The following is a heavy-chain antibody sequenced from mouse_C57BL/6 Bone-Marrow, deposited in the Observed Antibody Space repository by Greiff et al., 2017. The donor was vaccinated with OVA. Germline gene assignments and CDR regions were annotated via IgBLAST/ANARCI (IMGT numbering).Heavy chain of an antibody. CDR2: INPSTGGT. CDR3: ARSYYDYDEAYYFDY. D-gene: IGHD2-4*01. V-gene: IGHV1-42*01. Sequence: VQLQQSGPELVKPGASVKISCKASGYSFTGYYMNWVKQSPEKSLEWIGEINPSTGGTTYNQKFKAKATLTVDKSSSTAYMQLKSLTSEDSAVYYCARSYYDYDEAYYFDYWGQGTTLTVSS. CDR1: GYSFTGYY. J-gene: IGHJ2*01.